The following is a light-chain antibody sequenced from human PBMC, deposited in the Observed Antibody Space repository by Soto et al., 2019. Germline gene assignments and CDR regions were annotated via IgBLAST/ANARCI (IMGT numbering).Light chain of an antibody. Sequence: DFRMTQSPSTLSASVGDRVTISCRASQSISRWLAWYQQRPGKAPNLLIFDASTLESGVPSRFSGSGSGTTFTLTISSLQSEDFAVYYCQQYSNWPPITFGQGTRLEIK. J-gene: IGKJ5*01. CDR2: DAS. CDR1: QSISRW. V-gene: IGKV1-5*01. CDR3: QQYSNWPPIT.